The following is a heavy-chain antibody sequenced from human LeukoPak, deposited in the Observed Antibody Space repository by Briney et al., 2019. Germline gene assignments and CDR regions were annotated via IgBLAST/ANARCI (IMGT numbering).Heavy chain of an antibody. Sequence: PGGSLTLSRAASGFTFGRYAMGWVRQAPGKGLEWVSAISGSGGSPHYTESVKGRFTIPKTNSNDTPYLQTNTLRDEDTAVYYCARDHPGSGWYLDYWGQGTLVTVSS. D-gene: IGHD6-19*01. CDR3: ARDHPGSGWYLDY. V-gene: IGHV3-23*01. CDR2: ISGSGGSP. J-gene: IGHJ4*02. CDR1: GFTFGRYA.